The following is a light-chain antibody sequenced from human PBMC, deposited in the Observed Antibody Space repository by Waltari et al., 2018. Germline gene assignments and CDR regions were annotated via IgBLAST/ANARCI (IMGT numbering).Light chain of an antibody. CDR2: DAS. V-gene: IGKV1D-13*01. CDR3: QQFNDFLG. J-gene: IGKJ4*01. Sequence: AVQFTPSPSYLSASVGDRVTVTCRASQGIRSALAWYQQKPGKPPKLLIYDASTLQSGVPPRFSGSGSGTDFTLTISSLQPEDFATYYCQQFNDFLGFGGGTKVEIK. CDR1: QGIRSA.